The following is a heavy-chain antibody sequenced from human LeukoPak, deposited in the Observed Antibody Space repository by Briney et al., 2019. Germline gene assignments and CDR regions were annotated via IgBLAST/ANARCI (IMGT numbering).Heavy chain of an antibody. CDR3: ARSSYMVRGWTFDY. V-gene: IGHV1-69*13. CDR1: GGTFSSYA. D-gene: IGHD3-10*01. Sequence: GASVKVSCKASGGTFSSYAISWVRQAPGQGLEWMGGIIPIFGTATYAQRFQGRVTITAHESTSTAYMELSSLRSEDTAVYYCARSSYMVRGWTFDYWGQGTLVTVSS. J-gene: IGHJ4*02. CDR2: IIPIFGTA.